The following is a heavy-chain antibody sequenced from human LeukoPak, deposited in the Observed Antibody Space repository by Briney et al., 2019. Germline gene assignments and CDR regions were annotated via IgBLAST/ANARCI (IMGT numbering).Heavy chain of an antibody. V-gene: IGHV1-8*01. CDR2: MSPNSGEI. CDR3: VRTPPNWGADY. D-gene: IGHD7-27*01. Sequence: ASVKVSCLASGYTFTSYDINWVRQATGQGLEWMGWMSPNSGEIGYAQKFQDRVTMTRDTSISTAYMELSSLRFEDTAVYYCVRTPPNWGADYWGRGTLVTVSS. J-gene: IGHJ4*02. CDR1: GYTFTSYD.